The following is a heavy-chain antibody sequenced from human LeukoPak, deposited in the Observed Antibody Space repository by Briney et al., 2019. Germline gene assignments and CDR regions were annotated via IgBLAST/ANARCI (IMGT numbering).Heavy chain of an antibody. J-gene: IGHJ4*02. CDR3: AKTQTYYDSSGYLDY. V-gene: IGHV3-30*18. Sequence: GGSLRLSCAASGFTFSSYGMHWVRQAPGKGLEWVAVISYDGSNKYYADSVKGRFTISRDNSKNTLYLQMNSLRAEDTAVYYCAKTQTYYDSSGYLDYWGQGTLVTVSS. CDR1: GFTFSSYG. D-gene: IGHD3-22*01. CDR2: ISYDGSNK.